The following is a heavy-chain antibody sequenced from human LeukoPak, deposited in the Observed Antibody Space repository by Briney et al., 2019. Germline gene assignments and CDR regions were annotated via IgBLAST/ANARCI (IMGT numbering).Heavy chain of an antibody. J-gene: IGHJ4*02. CDR2: IYYSGST. V-gene: IGHV4-39*01. Sequence: PSETLSLTCTVSGGSISSSSYYWGWIRQPPGKGLEWIGSIYYSGSTYYNPSLKSRVTISVDTSKNQFSLKLSSVTAADTAAYYCARLRWRYFDYWGQGTLVTVSS. CDR3: ARLRWRYFDY. D-gene: IGHD4-23*01. CDR1: GGSISSSSYY.